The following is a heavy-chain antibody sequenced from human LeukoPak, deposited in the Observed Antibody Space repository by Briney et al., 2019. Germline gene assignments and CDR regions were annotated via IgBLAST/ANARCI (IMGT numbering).Heavy chain of an antibody. D-gene: IGHD2-21*02. Sequence: PGGSLRLSCAASGFTFSSYGMHWVRQAPGKGLEWVAVIWYDGSNKYYADSVKGRFTISRDNSKNTLYLQMNSLRAEDTAVYYCAKAEGGLAYCDGDCYSVGWFDPWGQGTLVTVSS. V-gene: IGHV3-33*06. CDR3: AKAEGGLAYCDGDCYSVGWFDP. CDR2: IWYDGSNK. J-gene: IGHJ5*02. CDR1: GFTFSSYG.